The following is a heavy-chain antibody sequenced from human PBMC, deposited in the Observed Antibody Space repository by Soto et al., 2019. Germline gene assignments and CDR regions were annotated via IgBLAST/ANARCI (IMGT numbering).Heavy chain of an antibody. V-gene: IGHV1-8*01. D-gene: IGHD5-12*01. CDR1: GYTFTSYD. Sequence: ASVKVSCKASGYTFTSYDINWVRQATGQGLEWMGWMNPNSGNTGYAQKFQGRVTMTRNTSISTAYMELSSLRYEDTALYYCARGASGYELDYYYYYMDVWGKGTTVTVSS. CDR2: MNPNSGNT. J-gene: IGHJ6*03. CDR3: ARGASGYELDYYYYYMDV.